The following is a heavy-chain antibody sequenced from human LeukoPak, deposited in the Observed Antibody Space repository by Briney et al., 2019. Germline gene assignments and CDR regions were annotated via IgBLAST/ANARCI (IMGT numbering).Heavy chain of an antibody. D-gene: IGHD3-10*01. CDR3: ARDDMVRGVI. V-gene: IGHV4-59*01. CDR1: GGSISSYY. J-gene: IGHJ4*02. Sequence: PSETLSLTCTVSGGSISSYYWSWIRQPPGKGLEWIGYIYYSGSTNYNPSLKSRVTISVDTSKNQFSLKLSSVTAADTAVYYCARDDMVRGVIWGQGTLVTVSS. CDR2: IYYSGST.